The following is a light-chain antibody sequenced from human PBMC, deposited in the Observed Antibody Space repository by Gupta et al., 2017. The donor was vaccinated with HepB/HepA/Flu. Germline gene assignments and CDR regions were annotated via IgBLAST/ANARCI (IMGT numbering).Light chain of an antibody. J-gene: IGKJ4*01. Sequence: EIVLSQSPPTLCLSPGERATFSCRPSQSISILLSWYQQTPGQAPRLLNADAYSRATGIPARFSGSGSGTDFTLTISSLEPEDFAVYYCQQRSAWPLTFGGGTKVEIK. CDR2: DAY. CDR1: QSISIL. V-gene: IGKV3-11*01. CDR3: QQRSAWPLT.